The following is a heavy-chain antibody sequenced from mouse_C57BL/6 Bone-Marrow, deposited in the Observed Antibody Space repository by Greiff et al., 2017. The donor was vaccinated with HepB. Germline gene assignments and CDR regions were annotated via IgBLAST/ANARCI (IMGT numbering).Heavy chain of an antibody. Sequence: VKLMESGAELARPGASVKLSCKASGYTFTSYGISWVKQRTGQGLEWIGEIYPRSGNTYYNEKFKGKATLTADKSSSTAYMELRSLTSEDSAVYFCARGVLRQDFDYWGQGTTLTVSS. V-gene: IGHV1-81*01. J-gene: IGHJ2*01. CDR3: ARGVLRQDFDY. D-gene: IGHD1-2*01. CDR1: GYTFTSYG. CDR2: IYPRSGNT.